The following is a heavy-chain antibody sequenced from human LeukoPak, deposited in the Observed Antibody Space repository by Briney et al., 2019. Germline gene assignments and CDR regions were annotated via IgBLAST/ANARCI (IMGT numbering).Heavy chain of an antibody. J-gene: IGHJ6*02. CDR2: IYYSGST. CDR3: ARGMTTNYYYYYGMDV. D-gene: IGHD4-11*01. CDR1: GGSISSGGYY. Sequence: SETLSLTCTVSGGSISSGGYYWSWIRQHPGKGLEWIGYIYYSGSTYYNPSLKSRVTISVDTSKNQFSLKLSSVTAADTAVYYCARGMTTNYYYYYGMDVWGQGTTVTVSS. V-gene: IGHV4-31*03.